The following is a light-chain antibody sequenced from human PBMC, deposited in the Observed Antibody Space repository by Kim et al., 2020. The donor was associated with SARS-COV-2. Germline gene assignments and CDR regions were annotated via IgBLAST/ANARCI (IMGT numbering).Light chain of an antibody. V-gene: IGKV1-33*01. J-gene: IGKJ5*01. CDR2: DTY. CDR1: QNINDY. CDR3: QKYDTLPIT. Sequence: ASVGVRITISCQASQNINDYLNLYQHEPGKAPNLLLIDTYNLETGVPTRFSGSGSGTDFALAISSLQPENIATYYCQKYDTLPITFGQGTRLGIK.